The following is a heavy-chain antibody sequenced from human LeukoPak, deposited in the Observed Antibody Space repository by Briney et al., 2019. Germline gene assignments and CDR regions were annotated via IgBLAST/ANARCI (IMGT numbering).Heavy chain of an antibody. Sequence: KPSETLSLTCTVSGGSISSYYWSWIRQPPGKGLEWIGYIYYSGSTNYNPSLKSRVTISVDTSKNQFSLKLSSVTAADTAVYYCARGPNCSSTSCYPNWFDPWGQGTLVTVSS. V-gene: IGHV4-59*12. CDR2: IYYSGST. J-gene: IGHJ5*02. CDR3: ARGPNCSSTSCYPNWFDP. CDR1: GGSISSYY. D-gene: IGHD2-2*01.